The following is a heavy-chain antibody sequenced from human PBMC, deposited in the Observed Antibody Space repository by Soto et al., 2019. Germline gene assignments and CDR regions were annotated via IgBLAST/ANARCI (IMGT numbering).Heavy chain of an antibody. Sequence: GGALRRSCAASGLNFNSYTINWVRQAPGKRLEWLSSISSSGYIFSTDSVRGRFTISRDNAKNSVYLQINSLRAEDTAVYFCARDCSGGSCYPGMDAWGQGTTVTVSS. CDR2: ISSSGYI. J-gene: IGHJ6*02. D-gene: IGHD2-15*01. CDR1: GLNFNSYT. V-gene: IGHV3-21*01. CDR3: ARDCSGGSCYPGMDA.